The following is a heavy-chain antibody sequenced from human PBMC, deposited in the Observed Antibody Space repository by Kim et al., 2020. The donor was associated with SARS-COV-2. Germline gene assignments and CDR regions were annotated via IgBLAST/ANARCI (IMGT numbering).Heavy chain of an antibody. D-gene: IGHD6-25*01. CDR1: GFIFSDYV. V-gene: IGHV3-23*01. Sequence: GGSLRLSCAASGFIFSDYVMTWFRQAPGKGLEWVSSFRGFGSLPHYADSVRGRFSISRDNSKNTVYLQMNNLRADDTAVYFCAKAADGAYVMPDSWGQGVLVTVSS. J-gene: IGHJ4*02. CDR3: AKAADGAYVMPDS. CDR2: FRGFGSLP.